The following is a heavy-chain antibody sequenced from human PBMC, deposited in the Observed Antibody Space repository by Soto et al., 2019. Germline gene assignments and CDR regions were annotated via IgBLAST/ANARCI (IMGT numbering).Heavy chain of an antibody. CDR3: ARDRPPYSSSHDAFDI. D-gene: IGHD6-13*01. V-gene: IGHV3-66*01. J-gene: IGHJ3*02. CDR2: IYSGGST. Sequence: GGSLRLSCAASGFTVSSNYMSWVRQAPGKGLEWVSVIYSGGSTYYADSVKGRFTISRDNSKNTLYLQMNSLRAEDTAVYYCARDRPPYSSSHDAFDIWGQGTMVTVSS. CDR1: GFTVSSNY.